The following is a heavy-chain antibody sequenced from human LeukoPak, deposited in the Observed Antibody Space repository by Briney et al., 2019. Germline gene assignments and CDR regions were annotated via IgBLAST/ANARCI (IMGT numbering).Heavy chain of an antibody. CDR3: ARFPSYYYSAAFDI. D-gene: IGHD3-10*01. Sequence: SETLSLTCTVSGGSISSYYWSWLRQPPGKGLEWIGYIYYSGSTNYNPSLKSRVTISVDTSKNQFSLKLSSVTAADTAVYYCARFPSYYYSAAFDIWGQGTMVTVSS. V-gene: IGHV4-59*01. J-gene: IGHJ3*02. CDR2: IYYSGST. CDR1: GGSISSYY.